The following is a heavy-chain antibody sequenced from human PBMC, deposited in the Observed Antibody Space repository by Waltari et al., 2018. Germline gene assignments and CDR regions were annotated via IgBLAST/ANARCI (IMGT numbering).Heavy chain of an antibody. D-gene: IGHD6-19*01. CDR2: IRSKANSYAT. J-gene: IGHJ4*02. V-gene: IGHV3-73*01. Sequence: EVQLVESGGGFVQPGGSLKLSCAASGFTFSGSAMHWVRQASGKGLEWVGRIRSKANSYATAYAASVKGRFTISRDDSKNTAYLQMNSLKTEDTAVYYCTRGIAVAGTDYWGQGTLVTVSS. CDR3: TRGIAVAGTDY. CDR1: GFTFSGSA.